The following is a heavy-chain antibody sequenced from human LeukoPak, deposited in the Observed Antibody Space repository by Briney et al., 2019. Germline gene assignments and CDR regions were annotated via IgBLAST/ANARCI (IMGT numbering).Heavy chain of an antibody. J-gene: IGHJ4*02. CDR2: ISSSSSTI. CDR3: ASTGRYCTSTSCSNYFHY. V-gene: IGHV3-48*03. Sequence: PGGSLRLSCAASGFTFSSYEMNWVRQAPGKGLEWVSYISSSSSTIYYADSVKGRFTLSRDNAKNSLYLQMNSLRAEDTAVYYCASTGRYCTSTSCSNYFHYWGQGTLVTVSS. D-gene: IGHD2-2*01. CDR1: GFTFSSYE.